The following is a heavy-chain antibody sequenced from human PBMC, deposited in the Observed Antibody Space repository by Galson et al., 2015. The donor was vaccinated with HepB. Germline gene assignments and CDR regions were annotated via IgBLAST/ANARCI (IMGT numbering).Heavy chain of an antibody. J-gene: IGHJ6*02. Sequence: SVKVSCKASGYTFTSYGISWVRQAPGQGLEWMGWISAYNGNTNYAQKLQGRVTRTTDTSTSTAYMELRILRSDETAVYYCARDHPPFYSNYEGHYYGMDVWGHGTTVTVSS. CDR2: ISAYNGNT. CDR3: ARDHPPFYSNYEGHYYGMDV. D-gene: IGHD4-11*01. CDR1: GYTFTSYG. V-gene: IGHV1-18*04.